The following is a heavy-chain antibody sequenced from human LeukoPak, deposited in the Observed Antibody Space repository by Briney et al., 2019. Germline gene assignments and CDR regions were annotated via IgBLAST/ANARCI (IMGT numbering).Heavy chain of an antibody. Sequence: GGSLRLSCAASGFTFSSYSMNWVRQAPGKGLEWVSYISSSSSTIYYADSVKGRFTISRDNAKNSLYLQMNSLRAEDTAVYYCAKEGLWFGEFDFDYWGQGTLVTVSS. CDR2: ISSSSSTI. CDR1: GFTFSSYS. V-gene: IGHV3-48*01. J-gene: IGHJ4*02. CDR3: AKEGLWFGEFDFDY. D-gene: IGHD3-10*01.